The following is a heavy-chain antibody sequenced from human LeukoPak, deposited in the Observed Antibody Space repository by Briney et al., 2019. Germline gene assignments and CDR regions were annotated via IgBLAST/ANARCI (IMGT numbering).Heavy chain of an antibody. CDR1: GFTFDDYA. V-gene: IGHV3-9*01. J-gene: IGHJ4*02. CDR3: ARGSSPNDY. D-gene: IGHD6-6*01. Sequence: PGGSLRLSCAASGFTFDDYAMHWVRQVPGKGLEWVSGISWNSRALGYADSVRGRFTISRDNAKNSLYLQMNSLRAEDTALYHCARGSSPNDYWGQGTLVTVSS. CDR2: ISWNSRAL.